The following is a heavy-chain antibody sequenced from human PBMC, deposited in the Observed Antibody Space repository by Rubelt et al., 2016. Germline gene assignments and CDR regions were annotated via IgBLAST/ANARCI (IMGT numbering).Heavy chain of an antibody. Sequence: QVQLQESGPGLVKPSETLSLTCTVSGGSISSYYWSWIRQPPGKGLEWIGYIYYSGSTNYNPSLKRWVTISFDPSKNQFSLKLGSVTAADTAVYYCARGPELGVPAAMQNWFDPWGQGTLVTVSS. CDR2: IYYSGST. J-gene: IGHJ5*02. CDR3: ARGPELGVPAAMQNWFDP. D-gene: IGHD2-2*01. V-gene: IGHV4-59*08. CDR1: GGSISSYY.